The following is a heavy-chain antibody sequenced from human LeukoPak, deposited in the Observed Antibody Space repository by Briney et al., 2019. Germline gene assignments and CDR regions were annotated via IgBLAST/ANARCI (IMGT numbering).Heavy chain of an antibody. V-gene: IGHV4-34*01. Sequence: PSETLSLTCAVYGGSFSGYYWSWIRQPPGKGLEWIGEINHSGSTNYNPSLKSRVTISVDTSKNQFSLKLSSVTAADTAVYYCARGRTVTTALGYYYYMDVWGKGTTVTVSS. J-gene: IGHJ6*03. D-gene: IGHD4-11*01. CDR3: ARGRTVTTALGYYYYMDV. CDR1: GGSFSGYY. CDR2: INHSGST.